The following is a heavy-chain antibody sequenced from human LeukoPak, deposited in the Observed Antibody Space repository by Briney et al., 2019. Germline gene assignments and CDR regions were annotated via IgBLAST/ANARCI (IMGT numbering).Heavy chain of an antibody. CDR2: INHSGST. J-gene: IGHJ5*02. Sequence: SETLSLTCAVYGGSFSGYYWSLIRQPPGKGLEWIGEINHSGSTNYNPSLKSRVTISVDTSKNQFSLKLSSVTAADTAVYYCARGRYAIVVVPAAKGNWFDPWGQGTLVTVSS. CDR3: ARGRYAIVVVPAAKGNWFDP. D-gene: IGHD2-2*01. CDR1: GGSFSGYY. V-gene: IGHV4-34*01.